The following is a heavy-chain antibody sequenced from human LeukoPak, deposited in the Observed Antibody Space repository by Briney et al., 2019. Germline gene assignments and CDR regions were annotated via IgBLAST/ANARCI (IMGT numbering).Heavy chain of an antibody. V-gene: IGHV3-7*03. J-gene: IGHJ4*02. CDR1: GFPFSSHW. Sequence: GGSLRLSCAASGFPFSSHWMSWVRQAPGKGLEWVANIKYDGSEKHYVDSVKGRFTISRDNAKNSLYLQMNSLRAEDTAIYYCARDHPTAGICFDYWGQGALATVSS. D-gene: IGHD6-13*01. CDR3: ARDHPTAGICFDY. CDR2: IKYDGSEK.